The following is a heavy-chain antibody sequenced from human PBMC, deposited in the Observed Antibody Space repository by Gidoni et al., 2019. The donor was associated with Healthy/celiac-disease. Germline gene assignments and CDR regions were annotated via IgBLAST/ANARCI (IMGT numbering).Heavy chain of an antibody. J-gene: IGHJ6*03. D-gene: IGHD6-13*01. CDR1: GFTLSSYG. Sequence: QVQLVESGGGVVQPGRSLRLSCAASGFTLSSYGMHWVRQAPGKGLEWVAVISYDGSNKYYADSVKGRFTISRDNSKNTLYLQRNSLRAEDTAVYYCAKGAGRVSYYYYMDVWGKGTTVTVSS. CDR2: ISYDGSNK. V-gene: IGHV3-30*18. CDR3: AKGAGRVSYYYYMDV.